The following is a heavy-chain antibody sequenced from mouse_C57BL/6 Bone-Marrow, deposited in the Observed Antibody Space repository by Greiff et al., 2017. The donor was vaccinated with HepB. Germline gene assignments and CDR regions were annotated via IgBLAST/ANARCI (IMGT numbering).Heavy chain of an antibody. CDR1: GYTFTSYW. D-gene: IGHD1-1*01. CDR3: AICVGYYYGSSGYFDV. CDR2: IHPSDSDT. J-gene: IGHJ1*03. Sequence: QVQLQQPGAELVKPGASVKVSCKASGYTFTSYWMHWVKQRPGQGLEWIGRIHPSDSDTNYNPKFKGKATLTVDKSSSTAYMQLSSLTSEDSAVYYCAICVGYYYGSSGYFDVWGTGTTVTVSS. V-gene: IGHV1-74*01.